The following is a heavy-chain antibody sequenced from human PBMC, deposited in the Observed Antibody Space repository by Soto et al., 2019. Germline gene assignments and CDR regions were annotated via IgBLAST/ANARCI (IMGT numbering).Heavy chain of an antibody. CDR3: ARGNYGMDV. J-gene: IGHJ6*02. Sequence: PGGSLRLSCAASGFTFSDYYMTWIRQAPGKGLKWVSYIIGSGTTMYYADSVKGRFTISRDNAKNSLYLQMNSLRGEDTAVYYCARGNYGMDVWGQGTAVTVSS. CDR1: GFTFSDYY. CDR2: IIGSGTTM. V-gene: IGHV3-11*01.